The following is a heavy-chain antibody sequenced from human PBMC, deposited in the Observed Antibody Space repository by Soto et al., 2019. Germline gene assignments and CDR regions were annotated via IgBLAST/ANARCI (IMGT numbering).Heavy chain of an antibody. CDR1: GYTFTSYG. D-gene: IGHD6-13*01. Sequence: QVQLVQSGAEVKKPGASVKVSCKASGYTFTSYGISWVRQAPGQGLELMGWISAYNGNTKYLQKFQGRVTMTAETSTSTAYMELRSLRSDDTAVYYGARDAAAGLNDYWGQGTLVTVSS. V-gene: IGHV1-18*01. CDR3: ARDAAAGLNDY. CDR2: ISAYNGNT. J-gene: IGHJ4*02.